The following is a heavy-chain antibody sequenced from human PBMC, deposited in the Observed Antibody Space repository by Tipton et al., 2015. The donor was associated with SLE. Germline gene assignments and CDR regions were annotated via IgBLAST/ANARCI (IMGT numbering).Heavy chain of an antibody. CDR3: ARLSTRLVGDTFDV. V-gene: IGHV4-61*09. D-gene: IGHD6-6*01. J-gene: IGHJ3*01. Sequence: TLSLTCTDSGGSISSGTYYWSWIRQPAGKGLEWIGHIYTSGSTNYNPSLKSRVTISVDTSKNQFSLNLNSVTAADTAVYYCARLSTRLVGDTFDVWGQGTMVTVSS. CDR2: IYTSGST. CDR1: GGSISSGTYY.